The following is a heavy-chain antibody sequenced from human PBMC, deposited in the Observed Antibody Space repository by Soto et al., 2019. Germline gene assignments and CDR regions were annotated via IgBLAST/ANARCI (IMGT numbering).Heavy chain of an antibody. CDR2: ISSSSSYT. Sequence: GGSLRLSCAASGFTFSDYYMSWIRQAPGKGLEWVSYISSSSSYTNYADSVKGRFTISRDNAKNSLYLQMNSLRAEDTAVYYCARASYSSSWYGFPFGYWGQGTLVTVSS. V-gene: IGHV3-11*06. CDR1: GFTFSDYY. D-gene: IGHD6-13*01. J-gene: IGHJ4*02. CDR3: ARASYSSSWYGFPFGY.